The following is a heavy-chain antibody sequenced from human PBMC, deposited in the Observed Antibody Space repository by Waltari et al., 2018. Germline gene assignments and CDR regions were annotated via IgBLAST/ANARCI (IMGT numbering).Heavy chain of an antibody. Sequence: QVQLQESGPGLVKPSQTLSLTCTVSGGSISSGSYYWSWIRQPAGKGLEWIGYIYTSGSTNYNPSLKSRVTISVDTSKNQFSLKLSSVTAADTAMYYCAREGEYSGYELWFDPWGQGTLVTVSS. V-gene: IGHV4-61*09. CDR2: IYTSGST. CDR1: GGSISSGSYY. CDR3: AREGEYSGYELWFDP. D-gene: IGHD5-12*01. J-gene: IGHJ5*02.